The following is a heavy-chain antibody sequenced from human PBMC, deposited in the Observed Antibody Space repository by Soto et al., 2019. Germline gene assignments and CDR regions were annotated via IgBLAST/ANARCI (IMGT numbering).Heavy chain of an antibody. D-gene: IGHD6-19*01. V-gene: IGHV3-30*18. J-gene: IGHJ6*02. Sequence: QVQLVEPGGGVVQTGRSLRLSCAASGFTFSSYGMHWVRQAPGKGREWVAVISYDGSNKYYADSVKVRFTISRDNYKNTLYLQMSSLRADDAAVYYCVKDGSSGWPYYYGLDVWGQGTTVTVSS. CDR2: ISYDGSNK. CDR1: GFTFSSYG. CDR3: VKDGSSGWPYYYGLDV.